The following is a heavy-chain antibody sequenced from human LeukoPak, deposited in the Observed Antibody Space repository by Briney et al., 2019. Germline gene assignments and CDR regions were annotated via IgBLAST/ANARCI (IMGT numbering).Heavy chain of an antibody. CDR3: TPPAYNYDSSTESHFDY. CDR2: IRSKANSYAT. CDR1: GFTFSGSA. D-gene: IGHD3-22*01. J-gene: IGHJ4*02. Sequence: GGSLRLSCAASGFTFSGSAMPWVRQASGKGLEWVGRIRSKANSYATAYAASVKGRFTISRDDSKNTAYLQINSLTTRDTAVYYRTPPAYNYDSSTESHFDYWGQRTLVTVSS. V-gene: IGHV3-73*01.